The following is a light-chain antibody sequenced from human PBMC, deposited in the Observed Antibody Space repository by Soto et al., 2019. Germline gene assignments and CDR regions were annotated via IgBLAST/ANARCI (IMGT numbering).Light chain of an antibody. J-gene: IGLJ1*01. V-gene: IGLV2-14*01. Sequence: QSVLTQPASVSGSPGQSITISCTGTSSDVGGYNYVSWYQQHPGKAPKLMIYDVSNRPSEVSNRFSGSKSGNTASLTISGLQAEDEADYYCSSYTSSSTPFLFGTGTKLTVL. CDR3: SSYTSSSTPFL. CDR2: DVS. CDR1: SSDVGGYNY.